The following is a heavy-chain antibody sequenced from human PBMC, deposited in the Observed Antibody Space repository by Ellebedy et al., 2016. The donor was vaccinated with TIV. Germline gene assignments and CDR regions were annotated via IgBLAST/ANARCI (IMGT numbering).Heavy chain of an antibody. CDR3: TRGSSSRGYFDS. D-gene: IGHD6-13*01. V-gene: IGHV3-30*09. CDR2: ISHDGSNK. CDR1: GFTFSYYS. Sequence: GESLKISXAASGFTFSYYSMHWVRQAPGKGLEWVAVISHDGSNKYHAESVKGRFAISRDDSKNTLYLQMNTLRTEDTAVYFSTRGSSSRGYFDSWGQGTLVTVSS. J-gene: IGHJ4*02.